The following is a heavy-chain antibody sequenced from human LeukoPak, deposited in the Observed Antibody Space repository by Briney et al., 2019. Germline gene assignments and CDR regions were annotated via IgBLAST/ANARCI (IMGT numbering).Heavy chain of an antibody. CDR1: GFTFSSYS. V-gene: IGHV3-21*01. CDR3: ARDRDGYNNPGY. J-gene: IGHJ4*02. CDR2: ISSSSSFL. D-gene: IGHD5-24*01. Sequence: SGGSLRLSCAASGFTFSSYSMNWVRQAPGKGLEWVSCISSSSSFLYYADSVKGRFTISRDNAKNSLYLQMNSLRAEDTAVYYCARDRDGYNNPGYWGQGTLVTVSS.